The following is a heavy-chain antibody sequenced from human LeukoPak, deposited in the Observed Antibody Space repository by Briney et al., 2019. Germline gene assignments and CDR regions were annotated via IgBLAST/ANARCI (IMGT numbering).Heavy chain of an antibody. V-gene: IGHV3-30-3*01. D-gene: IGHD3-22*01. CDR2: MSSDGNAM. Sequence: GGSLRLSCAASGFTFTAYLIHWVRQAPGKGLEWVAVMSSDGNAMFYADSAKGRFTISRDNSKNTLYLQMNSLRAEDTAVYYCVRESEYYFDHSASFDYWGQGTLVTVSS. J-gene: IGHJ4*02. CDR1: GFTFTAYL. CDR3: VRESEYYFDHSASFDY.